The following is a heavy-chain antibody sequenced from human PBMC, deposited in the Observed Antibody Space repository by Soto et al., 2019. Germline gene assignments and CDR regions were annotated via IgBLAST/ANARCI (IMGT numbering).Heavy chain of an antibody. CDR3: AKSGGVYAKRGHCGMDV. D-gene: IGHD2-8*01. CDR2: ISYDGSNK. CDR1: GFTFSSYG. J-gene: IGHJ6*02. V-gene: IGHV3-30*18. Sequence: QVQLVESGGGVVQPGRSLRLSCAASGFTFSSYGMHWVRQAPGKGLEWVAVISYDGSNKYYADSVKGRFTISRDNSKNTLYLQMNSLRAEDTAVYYCAKSGGVYAKRGHCGMDVWGQGTTVTVSS.